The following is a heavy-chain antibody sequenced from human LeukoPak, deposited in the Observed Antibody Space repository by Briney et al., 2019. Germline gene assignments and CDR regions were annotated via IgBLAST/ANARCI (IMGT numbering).Heavy chain of an antibody. J-gene: IGHJ4*02. V-gene: IGHV1-2*02. CDR1: GYTFTGYY. CDR2: INPNSGGT. D-gene: IGHD3-16*02. CDR3: ARGRITFGGVIVQGFDY. Sequence: ASVKVSCKASGYTFTGYYMHWVRQAPEQGLEWMGWINPNSGGTNYAQKFQGRVTMTRDTSISTAYMELSRLRSDDTALYYCARGRITFGGVIVQGFDYWGQGTLVTVSS.